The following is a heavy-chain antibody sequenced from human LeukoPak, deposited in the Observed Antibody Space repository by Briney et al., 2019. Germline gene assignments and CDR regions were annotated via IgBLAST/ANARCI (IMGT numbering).Heavy chain of an antibody. CDR2: INPSGGST. Sequence: GASVKVSCKASGYTFTSNYMHWVRQAPGQGLEWMGIINPSGGSTSYAQKFQGRVTMTRDTSTSTVYMELSNLRSEDTAVYYCARESISIWPDYWGQGTLVTVSS. CDR3: ARESISIWPDY. D-gene: IGHD3-3*02. V-gene: IGHV1-46*01. CDR1: GYTFTSNY. J-gene: IGHJ4*02.